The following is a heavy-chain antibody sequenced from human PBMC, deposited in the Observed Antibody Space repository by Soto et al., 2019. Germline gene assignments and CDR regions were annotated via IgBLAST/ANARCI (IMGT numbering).Heavy chain of an antibody. CDR2: ISWDGDK. J-gene: IGHJ5*02. CDR1: GFSLSSSGVG. V-gene: IGHV2-5*02. Sequence: QITLKESGPTLVNPTQTLTLTCTFPGFSLSSSGVGVAWIRQPPGKALEWLALISWDGDKYYRPSLKKRLSISKDTSENHVVLTLTNVDPVDTGTYFCAHRPSDYIWGSYPTWGQGTLVTVSS. CDR3: AHRPSDYIWGSYPT. D-gene: IGHD3-16*01.